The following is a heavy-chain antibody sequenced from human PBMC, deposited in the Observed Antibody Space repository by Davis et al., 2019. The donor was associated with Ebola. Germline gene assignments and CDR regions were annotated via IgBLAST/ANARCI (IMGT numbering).Heavy chain of an antibody. CDR3: ARDRYSGSYYGEWYFDL. J-gene: IGHJ2*01. CDR1: GYTFTGYY. V-gene: IGHV1-2*02. CDR2: INPNSGGT. D-gene: IGHD1-26*01. Sequence: ASVKVSCKASGYTFTGYYMHWVRQAPGQGLEWMGWINPNSGGTNYAQKFQGRVTMTRDTSISTAYMELSRLRSDDTAVYYCARDRYSGSYYGEWYFDLWGRGTLVTVSS.